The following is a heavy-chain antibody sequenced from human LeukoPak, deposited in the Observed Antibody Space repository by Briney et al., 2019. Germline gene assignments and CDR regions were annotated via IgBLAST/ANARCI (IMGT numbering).Heavy chain of an antibody. CDR1: GYTFSIYG. CDR3: ARVPTMVRGAPTYYYYMDV. CDR2: MNPNSGNT. D-gene: IGHD3-10*01. Sequence: ASVRVSCKASGYTFSIYGFSWVRQAPGQGLEWMGWMNPNSGNTGYAQKFQGRVTMTRNTSISTAYMELSSLRSEDTAVYYCARVPTMVRGAPTYYYYMDVWGKGTTVTISS. J-gene: IGHJ6*03. V-gene: IGHV1-8*02.